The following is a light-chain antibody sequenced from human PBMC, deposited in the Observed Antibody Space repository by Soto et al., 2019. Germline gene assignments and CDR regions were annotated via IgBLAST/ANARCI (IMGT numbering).Light chain of an antibody. CDR3: LQDFRYPRT. CDR1: QDIRTE. Sequence: AIPMTQSPSSLSASVGDRVIITCRASQDIRTEVGWYQQKPGKAPRLLIYGTVSLQSGVPSRFSGSGSGTDFTLTITSLQPGDFATYYCLQDFRYPRTFGQGTKGEVK. J-gene: IGKJ1*01. CDR2: GTV. V-gene: IGKV1-6*01.